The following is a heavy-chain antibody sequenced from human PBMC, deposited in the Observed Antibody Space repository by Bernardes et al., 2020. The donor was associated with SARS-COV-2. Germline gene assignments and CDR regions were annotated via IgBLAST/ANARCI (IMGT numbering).Heavy chain of an antibody. V-gene: IGHV3-21*06. J-gene: IGHJ4*02. CDR3: ARGSTVAQRTDLFDY. CDR1: GFTFNTYS. Sequence: GGSLRLSCAASGFTFNTYSMNWVRQAPGKGLEWVSSISTIGNYIYYAASVKGRFTISRDNAKNSLYLQMNSLRAEDTAVYFCARGSTVAQRTDLFDYWGQGILVTVSS. CDR2: ISTIGNYI. D-gene: IGHD4-17*01.